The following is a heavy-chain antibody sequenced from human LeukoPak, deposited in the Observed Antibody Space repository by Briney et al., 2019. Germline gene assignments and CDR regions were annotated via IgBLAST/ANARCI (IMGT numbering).Heavy chain of an antibody. J-gene: IGHJ3*02. CDR2: ISGSGGST. Sequence: GGSLRLSCAASGFTFSSYAMSWVRQAPGKGLEWVSAISGSGGSTYYADSVKGRFTISRDNSKNTLYLQMNSLRAEDTAVYYCASPSPFSSSSGDTFDIWGQGTLVTVSS. CDR3: ASPSPFSSSSGDTFDI. CDR1: GFTFSSYA. V-gene: IGHV3-23*01. D-gene: IGHD6-6*01.